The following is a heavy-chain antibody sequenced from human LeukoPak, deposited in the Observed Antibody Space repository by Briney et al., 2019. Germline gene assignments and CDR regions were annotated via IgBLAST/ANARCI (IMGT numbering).Heavy chain of an antibody. D-gene: IGHD1-7*01. CDR2: INPNSGGT. Sequence: APVKVSCKPCGYKFTSYGLSWVRQAPGQGLEWMGWINPNSGGTTYAQKFQGRVTMTRDTSISTAYMELSRLRSDDTAVYYCARVSSDCWNYEGGCAFDIWGQGTMVTVSS. J-gene: IGHJ3*02. V-gene: IGHV1-2*02. CDR3: ARVSSDCWNYEGGCAFDI. CDR1: GYKFTSYG.